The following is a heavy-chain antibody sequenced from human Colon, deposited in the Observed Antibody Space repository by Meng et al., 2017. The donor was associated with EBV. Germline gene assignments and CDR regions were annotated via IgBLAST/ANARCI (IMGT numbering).Heavy chain of an antibody. J-gene: IGHJ4*02. CDR2: INHSGST. Sequence: GGGLFKPSETLSLTCAVSGWSFSCYYWSWIRQAPGKGLEWIGEINHSGSTKFNPSLESRVSISVDTSENQVSLKLTSVTAADTAVYYCARRTTVNLRSFDSWGQGTLVTVSS. CDR3: ARRTTVNLRSFDS. D-gene: IGHD4-17*01. CDR1: GWSFSCYY. V-gene: IGHV4-34*01.